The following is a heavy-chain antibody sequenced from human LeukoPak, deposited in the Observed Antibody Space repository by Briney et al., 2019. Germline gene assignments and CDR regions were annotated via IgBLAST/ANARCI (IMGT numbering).Heavy chain of an antibody. CDR3: ARDLGPTYYDILTGYPNWFDP. J-gene: IGHJ5*02. V-gene: IGHV3-30*04. Sequence: GGSLRLSCAASGFTFSSYAMHWVRQTPGKGLEWMAVISYDGSNKNYADSVKGRFTISRDNSKNTLYLQMNSLGAEDMAVYYCARDLGPTYYDILTGYPNWFDPWGQGTLVTVSS. CDR1: GFTFSSYA. D-gene: IGHD3-9*01. CDR2: ISYDGSNK.